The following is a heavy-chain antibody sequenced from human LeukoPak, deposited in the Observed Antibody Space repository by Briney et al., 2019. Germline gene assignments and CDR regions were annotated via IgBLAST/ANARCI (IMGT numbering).Heavy chain of an antibody. CDR3: ARASGPFDY. J-gene: IGHJ4*01. Sequence: PGGSLRLSCAASGFTFSVYGMHRVRQAPGKGLEWVAVIWNDGSNKYYADSVKGRFTISRDNSKNTLYLQMNSLRADDTAVYSCARASGPFDYWGHGTLVTVSS. CDR1: GFTFSVYG. V-gene: IGHV3-33*01. CDR2: IWNDGSNK. D-gene: IGHD3-10*01.